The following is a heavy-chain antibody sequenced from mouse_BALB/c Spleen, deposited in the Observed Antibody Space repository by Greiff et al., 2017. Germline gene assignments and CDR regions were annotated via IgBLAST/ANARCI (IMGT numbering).Heavy chain of an antibody. CDR2: INPYNDGT. Sequence: VHVKQSGPELVKPGASVKMSCKASGYTFTSYVMHWVKQKPGQGLEWIGYINPYNDGTKYNEKFKGKATLTSDKSSSTAYMELSSLTSEDSAVYYCARSGDYYGYWFAYWGQGTLVTVSA. CDR1: GYTFTSYV. V-gene: IGHV1-14*01. J-gene: IGHJ3*01. D-gene: IGHD1-2*01. CDR3: ARSGDYYGYWFAY.